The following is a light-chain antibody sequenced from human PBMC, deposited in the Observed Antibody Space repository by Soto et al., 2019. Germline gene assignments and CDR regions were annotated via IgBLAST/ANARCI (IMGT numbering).Light chain of an antibody. CDR2: EVT. CDR3: SSYTTNTTLV. Sequence: QSVLTQPASVSGSPGQSITISCTGTTSDVGNYNYVSWFQQHPGKPLKLMIYEVTNRPSGVSNRFSGSKAGITASLTISGLQAEDEADYYCSSYTTNTTLVFGTGTKLTVL. J-gene: IGLJ1*01. CDR1: TSDVGNYNY. V-gene: IGLV2-14*01.